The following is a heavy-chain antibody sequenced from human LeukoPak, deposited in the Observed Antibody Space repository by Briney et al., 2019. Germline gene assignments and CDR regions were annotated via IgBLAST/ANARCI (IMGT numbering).Heavy chain of an antibody. CDR2: ISQTGSSI. V-gene: IGHV3-11*01. Sequence: GGSLRLSCAASGFTSSDHYMSWIRQAPGKGLESISYISQTGSSIYYADSVEGRFTISRDNAKNSLYLQMNSLRAEDTAVYYCARGHWGLDYWGQGALVTVSS. J-gene: IGHJ4*02. D-gene: IGHD7-27*01. CDR1: GFTSSDHY. CDR3: ARGHWGLDY.